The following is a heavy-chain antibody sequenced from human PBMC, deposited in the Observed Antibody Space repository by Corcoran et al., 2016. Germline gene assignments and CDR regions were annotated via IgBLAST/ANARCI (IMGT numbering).Heavy chain of an antibody. CDR3: ARPPPLNYYYYYGMDV. J-gene: IGHJ6*02. CDR2: MNPNSGNT. Sequence: QVQLVQSGAEVKKPGASVKVSCKASGYTFTSYDINWVRQATGQGLEWMGWMNPNSGNTGYAQKFQGRVTMTRNTSISTAYMELSSLRSEDTAVYYCARPPPLNYYYYYGMDVWGQGTTVTVSS. V-gene: IGHV1-8*01. CDR1: GYTFTSYD.